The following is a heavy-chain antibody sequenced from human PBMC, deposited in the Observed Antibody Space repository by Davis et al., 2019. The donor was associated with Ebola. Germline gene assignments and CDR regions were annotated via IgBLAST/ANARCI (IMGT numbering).Heavy chain of an antibody. CDR2: ISGSGGST. CDR3: AKSPPSTGWLYFDY. J-gene: IGHJ4*02. V-gene: IGHV3-23*01. Sequence: GESLKISCAASGFTFSSYAMSWVRQAPGKGLEWVSAISGSGGSTYYADSVKGRFTISRDNSKNTLYLQMNSLRAEDTAVYYCAKSPPSTGWLYFDYWGQGTLVTVSS. CDR1: GFTFSSYA. D-gene: IGHD6-19*01.